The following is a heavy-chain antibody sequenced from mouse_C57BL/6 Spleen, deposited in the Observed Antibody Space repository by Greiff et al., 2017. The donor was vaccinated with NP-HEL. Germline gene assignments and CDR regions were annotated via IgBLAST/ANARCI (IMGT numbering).Heavy chain of an antibody. Sequence: EVQVVESGGGLVKPGGSLKLSCAASGFTFSDYGMHWVRQAPEKGLEWVAYISSGSSTIYYADTVKGRFTISRDNAKNTLFLQMTSLRSEDTAMYYCAREDGYFPMDYWGQGTSVTVSS. V-gene: IGHV5-17*01. CDR2: ISSGSSTI. CDR3: AREDGYFPMDY. D-gene: IGHD2-3*01. CDR1: GFTFSDYG. J-gene: IGHJ4*01.